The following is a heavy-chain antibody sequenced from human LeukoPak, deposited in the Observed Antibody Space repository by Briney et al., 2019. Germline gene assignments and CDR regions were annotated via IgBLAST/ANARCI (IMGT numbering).Heavy chain of an antibody. CDR3: AKRSGYTTGWFFDF. D-gene: IGHD6-19*01. V-gene: IGHV3-23*01. CDR1: GFSFSSYA. Sequence: GGSLRLSCAAPGFSFSSYAMSWVRQAPGKGLEWVSSISGSGDNTYYAESVKGRFTISRDNSKNTLFLQMNSLRAEDTAVFYCAKRSGYTTGWFFDFWGQGTLVTVSS. CDR2: ISGSGDNT. J-gene: IGHJ4*02.